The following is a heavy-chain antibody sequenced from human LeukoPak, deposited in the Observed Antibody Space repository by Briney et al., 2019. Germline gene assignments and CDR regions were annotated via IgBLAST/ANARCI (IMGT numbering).Heavy chain of an antibody. Sequence: PSETLSLTCAVYGGSFSGYYWSWIRQPPGKGLEWIGEINHSGSTNYNPSLKSRVTISVDTSKNQFSLKLNSVTAADTAVYYCAGAEHIVVVPRGLYLDSWSQGTLVTVSS. CDR3: AGAEHIVVVPRGLYLDS. CDR2: INHSGST. CDR1: GGSFSGYY. V-gene: IGHV4-34*01. J-gene: IGHJ4*02. D-gene: IGHD2-21*01.